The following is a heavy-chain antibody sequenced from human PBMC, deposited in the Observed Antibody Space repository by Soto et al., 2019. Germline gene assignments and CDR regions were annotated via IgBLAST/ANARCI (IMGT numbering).Heavy chain of an antibody. CDR2: IYYSGST. J-gene: IGHJ6*03. CDR3: ARRGGTASLTGYDFWSGYSSTDYYYYMDV. CDR1: GGSISSYY. Sequence: GSLSLTCTVSGGSISSYYWSWIRQPPGKGLEWIGYIYYSGSTNYNPSLKSRVTISVDTSKNQFSLKLSSVTAADTAVYYCARRGGTASLTGYDFWSGYSSTDYYYYMDVWGKGTTVTVSS. D-gene: IGHD3-3*01. V-gene: IGHV4-59*08.